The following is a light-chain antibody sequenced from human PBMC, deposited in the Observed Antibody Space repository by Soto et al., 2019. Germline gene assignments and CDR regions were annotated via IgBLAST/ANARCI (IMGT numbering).Light chain of an antibody. CDR2: SSS. V-gene: IGKV1-39*01. CDR3: LQSYRTPLT. CDR1: QSINNY. J-gene: IGKJ4*01. Sequence: DIQMTQSPSSLSASAGDRVTITCRASQSINNYLSWYQQKPGKAPKFLMFSSSTLQSGVSSRFSGSGSGTAFTLTISSLQPEDFATYYCLQSYRTPLTFGGGTTVEIK.